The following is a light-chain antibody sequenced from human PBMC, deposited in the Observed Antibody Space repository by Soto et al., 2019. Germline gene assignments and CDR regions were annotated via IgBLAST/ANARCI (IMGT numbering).Light chain of an antibody. Sequence: EIVLTQSPGTLSLSPGERATLSCRASQSVSSTYLAWYQQKPGQAPRLLIYGASNRATGIPDRFSGSGSGTDFTLTISRLEPEDCHVYYCQQYGGSRWTFGQGTRVDI. CDR2: GAS. J-gene: IGKJ1*01. CDR1: QSVSSTY. V-gene: IGKV3-20*01. CDR3: QQYGGSRWT.